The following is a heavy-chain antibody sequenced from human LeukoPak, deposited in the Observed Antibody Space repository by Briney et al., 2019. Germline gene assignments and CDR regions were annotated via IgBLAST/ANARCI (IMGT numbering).Heavy chain of an antibody. CDR3: ASPGYGSGSSGPNYYYGMDV. CDR2: MNPNSGNT. D-gene: IGHD3-10*01. J-gene: IGHJ6*02. Sequence: GASVKVSCKASGYTFTSYDINWVRQATGQGLEWMGWMNPNSGNTGYAQKFQGRVTMTRNTSISTAYMELSSLRSEDTAVYYCASPGYGSGSSGPNYYYGMDVWGQGTTVTVSS. CDR1: GYTFTSYD. V-gene: IGHV1-8*01.